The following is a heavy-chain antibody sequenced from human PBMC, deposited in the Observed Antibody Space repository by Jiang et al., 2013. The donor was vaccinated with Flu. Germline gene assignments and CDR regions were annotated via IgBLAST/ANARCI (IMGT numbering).Heavy chain of an antibody. CDR2: IIPMFGRA. D-gene: IGHD3-22*01. V-gene: IGHV1-69*06. CDR3: ARGPDSSTYYYFY. CDR1: RYTFTKYF. Sequence: GAEVKKPASSVKVSCQASRYTFTKYFTQWVRQAPGQGLEWMGGIIPMFGRANYAQKFQGRVTITADKSTSTAYMDLSSLTSEDTAVYYCARGPDSSTYYYFYWGQGTLVTVSS. J-gene: IGHJ4*02.